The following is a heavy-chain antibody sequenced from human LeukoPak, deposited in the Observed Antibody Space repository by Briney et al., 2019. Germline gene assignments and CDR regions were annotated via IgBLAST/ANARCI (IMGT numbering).Heavy chain of an antibody. J-gene: IGHJ4*02. CDR1: GLTFSSYA. Sequence: GGSLRLSCAASGLTFSSYAMSWVRQAPGKGLEWVSSISDSARTTYYADSVRGRFTISRDNAKNSLYVQMDSLRAEDTAVYYCARFGRGYSYGSDYWGQGTLVTVSS. CDR2: ISDSARTT. V-gene: IGHV3-23*01. CDR3: ARFGRGYSYGSDY. D-gene: IGHD5-18*01.